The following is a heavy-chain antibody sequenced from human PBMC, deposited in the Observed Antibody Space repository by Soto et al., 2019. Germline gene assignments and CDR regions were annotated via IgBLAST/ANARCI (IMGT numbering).Heavy chain of an antibody. CDR3: AGRPHISETNYVFGRFDC. CDR2: IIPFFGTA. Sequence: QVQLVQSGAAVKKPGSSVTVSCKASGGSFRNYTISWVRQAPGQGLEWMGGIIPFFGTANYAQKFQGRVTIRADDSTSTAYMELGSLRSDDTAVYYCAGRPHISETNYVFGRFDCWGLGTLVTVSS. J-gene: IGHJ4*02. D-gene: IGHD3-16*01. V-gene: IGHV1-69*01. CDR1: GGSFRNYT.